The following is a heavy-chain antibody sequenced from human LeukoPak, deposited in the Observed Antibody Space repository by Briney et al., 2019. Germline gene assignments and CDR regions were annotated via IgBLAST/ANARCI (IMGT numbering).Heavy chain of an antibody. J-gene: IGHJ4*02. CDR1: GFTFSSHW. CDR2: INSDGSSI. V-gene: IGHV3-74*01. CDR3: ARDQYGDYALDY. Sequence: PGGSLRLSCAASGFTFSSHWMHWVRQAPGKGLVWVSRINSDGSSISYADSVKGRFTISRDNAKNTLYLQMNSLRAEDTAVYYCARDQYGDYALDYWGQGTLVTVSS. D-gene: IGHD4-17*01.